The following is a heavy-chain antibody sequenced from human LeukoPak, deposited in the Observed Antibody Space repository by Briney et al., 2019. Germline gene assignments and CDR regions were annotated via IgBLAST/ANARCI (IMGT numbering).Heavy chain of an antibody. CDR1: GGSISNYY. D-gene: IGHD3-10*01. J-gene: IGHJ4*02. Sequence: PSETLSLTCTVSGGSISNYYWSWIRQPPGKGLECIGYFYYSGSTNYNPSLKSRVTISADTSKNQVSLTLSSVTAADTAVYYCARHPELYFFAYGAQGPLATVPP. CDR2: FYYSGST. V-gene: IGHV4-59*08. CDR3: ARHPELYFFAY.